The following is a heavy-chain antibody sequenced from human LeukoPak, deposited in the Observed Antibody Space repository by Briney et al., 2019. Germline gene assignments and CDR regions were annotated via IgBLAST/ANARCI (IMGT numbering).Heavy chain of an antibody. CDR3: ARVASITMICDF. D-gene: IGHD3-22*01. Sequence: TGGSLRLSCAAFGFTFSDYYMSWIRQAPGKGLEWVSYISTSGRYTNYTDSVKGRFTISRDNAKNSLFLQMNSLRAEDTAVYYCARVASITMICDFWGQGTLVTVSS. J-gene: IGHJ4*02. V-gene: IGHV3-11*06. CDR1: GFTFSDYY. CDR2: ISTSGRYT.